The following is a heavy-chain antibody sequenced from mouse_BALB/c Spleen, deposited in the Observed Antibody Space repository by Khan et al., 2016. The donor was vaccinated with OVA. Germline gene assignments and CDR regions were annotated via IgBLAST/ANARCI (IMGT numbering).Heavy chain of an antibody. J-gene: IGHJ3*01. Sequence: VQLEEEGEEGERPGASVKLSCKASGYTFTDFYINWVKQRTGQGLEWIGEINPGSGDIYYNEKFKGKATLTADKSSSTAYMQLSSLTSEDSAVYFCARRNYFGYTFAYWGQGTLVTVSA. CDR2: INPGSGDI. D-gene: IGHD1-2*01. CDR3: ARRNYFGYTFAY. CDR1: GYTFTDFY. V-gene: IGHV1-77*01.